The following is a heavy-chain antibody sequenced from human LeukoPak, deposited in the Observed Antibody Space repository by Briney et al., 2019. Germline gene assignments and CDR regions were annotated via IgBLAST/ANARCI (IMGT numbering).Heavy chain of an antibody. J-gene: IGHJ6*03. V-gene: IGHV4-59*01. D-gene: IGHD3-3*01. CDR3: ARAGSITIFPYYYYYYMDV. CDR1: GGSISSYY. Sequence: SETLSLTCTVSGGSISSYYWSWIRQPPGKGLEWIGYIYYSGSTNYNPSLKSRVTISVDTSKNQFSLKLSSVTAADTAVYYCARAGSITIFPYYYYYYMDVWGKGTTVTVSS. CDR2: IYYSGST.